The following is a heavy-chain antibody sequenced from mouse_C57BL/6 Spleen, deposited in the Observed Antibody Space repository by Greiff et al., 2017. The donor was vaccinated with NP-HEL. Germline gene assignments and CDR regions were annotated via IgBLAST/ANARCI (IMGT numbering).Heavy chain of an antibody. D-gene: IGHD2-5*01. CDR3: ARSGRYYSNYEVYAMDY. CDR2: IDPSDSET. CDR1: GYTFTSYW. J-gene: IGHJ4*01. Sequence: QVQLQQPGAELVRPGSSVKLSCKASGYTFTSYWMHWVKQRPIQGLEWIGNIDPSDSETHYNQKFKDKATLTVDKSSSTAYMQLSSLTSEDSAVYYCARSGRYYSNYEVYAMDYWGQGTSVTVSS. V-gene: IGHV1-52*01.